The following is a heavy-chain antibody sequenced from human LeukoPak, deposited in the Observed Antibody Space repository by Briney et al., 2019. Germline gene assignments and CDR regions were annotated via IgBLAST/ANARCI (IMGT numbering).Heavy chain of an antibody. CDR2: FSYDGRNN. J-gene: IGHJ5*02. CDR1: GCTFINHA. CDR3: ARDEYNNYGSGCWFDP. D-gene: IGHD3-10*01. V-gene: IGHV3-30*04. Sequence: GGSQRLSCAACGCTFINHARQWGRQAPGKGLGWWAIFSYDGRNNHYADSLRGRFTFAKDNFRNAEYLRRNKLRPENTAIYYGARDEYNNYGSGCWFDPWGLGTLVTVSS.